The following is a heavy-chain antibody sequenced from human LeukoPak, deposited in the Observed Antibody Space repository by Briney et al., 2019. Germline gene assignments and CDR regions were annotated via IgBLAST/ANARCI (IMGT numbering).Heavy chain of an antibody. Sequence: SETLSLTCTVSGASISGYYWSWIRQHPGKGLEWIGYIYYSGSTHYNPSLKSRVTISVDTSKNQFSLKLSSVTAADTAVYYCARDMTDWWFDPWGQGTLVTVSS. CDR1: GASISGYY. J-gene: IGHJ5*02. V-gene: IGHV4-31*03. D-gene: IGHD3-9*01. CDR3: ARDMTDWWFDP. CDR2: IYYSGST.